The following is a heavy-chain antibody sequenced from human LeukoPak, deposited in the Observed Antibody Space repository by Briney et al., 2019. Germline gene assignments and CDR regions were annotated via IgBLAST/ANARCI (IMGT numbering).Heavy chain of an antibody. CDR1: GGTFSSYA. V-gene: IGHV1-69*04. CDR3: ASLTIRRDGYNCVDY. D-gene: IGHD5-24*01. Sequence: SVKVSCKASGGTFSSYAISWVRQAPGQGLEWMGRIIPIFGIANYAQKFQGRVTITADKSTSTAYMELSSLRSEDTAVYYCASLTIRRDGYNCVDYWGQGTLVTVSS. J-gene: IGHJ4*02. CDR2: IIPIFGIA.